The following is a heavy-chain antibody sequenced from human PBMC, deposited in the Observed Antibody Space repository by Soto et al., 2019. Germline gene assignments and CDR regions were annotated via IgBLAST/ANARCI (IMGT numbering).Heavy chain of an antibody. CDR3: ARVGGPDYGDYVDYYYYYYMDV. Sequence: ASVKVSCKASGYTFTSYYMHWVRQAPGQGLEWMGIINPSGGSTSYAQEFQGRVTMTRDTSTSTIYMELSSLRSDDTAVYYCARVGGPDYGDYVDYYYYYYMDVWGKGTSVTVSS. V-gene: IGHV1-46*01. J-gene: IGHJ6*03. CDR1: GYTFTSYY. CDR2: INPSGGST. D-gene: IGHD4-17*01.